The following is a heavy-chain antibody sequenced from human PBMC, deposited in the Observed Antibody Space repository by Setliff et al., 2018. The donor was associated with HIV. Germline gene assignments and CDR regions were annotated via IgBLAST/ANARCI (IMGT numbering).Heavy chain of an antibody. Sequence: LSLTCTVSGDSINSGTYYWSWIRQPAGKGLEWIGRLHLSGDTNYNPSLKSRVTMSIDTSKNQFSLKLSSVTAADTAVYYCARDNSYYYGSGGHYWYGMDVWGQGTTVTVSS. D-gene: IGHD3-10*01. CDR3: ARDNSYYYGSGGHYWYGMDV. CDR2: LHLSGDT. CDR1: GDSINSGTYY. J-gene: IGHJ6*01. V-gene: IGHV4-61*02.